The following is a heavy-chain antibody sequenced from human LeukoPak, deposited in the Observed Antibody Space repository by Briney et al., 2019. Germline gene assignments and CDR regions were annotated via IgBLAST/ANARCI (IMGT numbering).Heavy chain of an antibody. V-gene: IGHV1-46*01. D-gene: IGHD1/OR15-1a*01. J-gene: IGHJ4*02. CDR3: ARVPSEGWNIGY. Sequence: ASVKVSCKASGYTFTNYYMNWVRQAPGQGLEWMGIINPSGGSTSYAQKFQGRVTMTRDTSTSTVYMELSSLRSEDTAVYYCARVPSEGWNIGYWGQGTLVTVSS. CDR1: GYTFTNYY. CDR2: INPSGGST.